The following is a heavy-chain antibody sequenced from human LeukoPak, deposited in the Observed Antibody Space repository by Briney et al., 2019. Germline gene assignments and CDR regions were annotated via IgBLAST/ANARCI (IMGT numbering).Heavy chain of an antibody. J-gene: IGHJ4*02. V-gene: IGHV1-18*01. CDR2: ISAYNGNT. Sequence: ASVTVSCKASGYTFTSYGISWVRQAPGQGLEWMGWISAYNGNTNYAQKLQGRVTMTTDTSTSTAYMELRSLRSDDTAVYYCARRATDDSSGYYFDYWGQGTLVTDSS. CDR1: GYTFTSYG. D-gene: IGHD3-22*01. CDR3: ARRATDDSSGYYFDY.